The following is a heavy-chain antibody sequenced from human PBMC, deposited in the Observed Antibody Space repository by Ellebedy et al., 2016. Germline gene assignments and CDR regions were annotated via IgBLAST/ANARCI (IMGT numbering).Heavy chain of an antibody. Sequence: ASVKVSXKASRYTFTSYDINWVRQATGQGLEWMGWMNPNSGNTGYAQKFQGRVTMTRNTSISTAYMELSSLRSEDTAVYYCARAGYSYGTDSYYYGMDVWGQGTTVTVSS. V-gene: IGHV1-8*01. D-gene: IGHD5-18*01. CDR1: RYTFTSYD. CDR3: ARAGYSYGTDSYYYGMDV. CDR2: MNPNSGNT. J-gene: IGHJ6*02.